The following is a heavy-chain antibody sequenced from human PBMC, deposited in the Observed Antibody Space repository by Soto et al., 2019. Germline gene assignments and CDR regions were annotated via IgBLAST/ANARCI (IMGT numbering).Heavy chain of an antibody. Sequence: EVQLLESGGGLVQPGGSLRLSCAASGFTFNSYTMSWVRQAPGKGLEWVSSISGSGGTTYYAESVKGRFTISRDKSKNTLYLEMNNPRAEDKAVYYCERFGIATPGGLDYWGQGTLVTVSS. CDR2: ISGSGGTT. CDR3: ERFGIATPGGLDY. D-gene: IGHD6-13*01. V-gene: IGHV3-23*01. CDR1: GFTFNSYT. J-gene: IGHJ4*02.